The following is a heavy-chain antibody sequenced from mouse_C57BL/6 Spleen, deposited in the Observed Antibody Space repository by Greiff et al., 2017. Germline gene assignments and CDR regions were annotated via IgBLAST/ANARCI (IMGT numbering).Heavy chain of an antibody. CDR3: ARGGDQAWFAY. CDR2: IDPSDSET. CDR1: GYTFTSYW. V-gene: IGHV1-52*01. J-gene: IGHJ3*01. Sequence: QVQLQQPGAELVRPGSSVKLSCKASGYTFTSYWMHWVKQRPIQGLEWIGNIDPSDSETHYNQKFKDKATLTVDKSSSTAYMQLSSLTSEDAAVYYCARGGDQAWFAYWGQGTLVTVSA.